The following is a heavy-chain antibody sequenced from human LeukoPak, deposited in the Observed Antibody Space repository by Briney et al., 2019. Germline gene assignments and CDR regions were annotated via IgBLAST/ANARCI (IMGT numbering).Heavy chain of an antibody. D-gene: IGHD6-13*01. CDR1: GGSISNYY. CDR2: IYYSGST. J-gene: IGHJ1*01. V-gene: IGHV4-59*08. Sequence: SETLSLTCTVSGGSISNYYWSWIRQPPGKGLECIGYIYYSGSTNYNPSLKSRFTISVDTSKNQFSLKLSSVTATDTAVYYCARHGGYSSPYLHWGQGTLVTVSS. CDR3: ARHGGYSSPYLH.